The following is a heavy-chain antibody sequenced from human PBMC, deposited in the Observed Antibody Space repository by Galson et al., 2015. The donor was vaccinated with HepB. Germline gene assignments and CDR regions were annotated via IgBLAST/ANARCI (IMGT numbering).Heavy chain of an antibody. V-gene: IGHV4-31*03. Sequence: TLSLTCTVSGGSISSGGYYWSWIRQHPGKGLEWIGYIYYSGRTYHNPSLESRVTISVDTSKNQFSLKLSSVTAADTAVYFCARYVVGTTPANDAFDIWGQGTMVTVSS. D-gene: IGHD1-26*01. CDR2: IYYSGRT. J-gene: IGHJ3*02. CDR1: GGSISSGGYY. CDR3: ARYVVGTTPANDAFDI.